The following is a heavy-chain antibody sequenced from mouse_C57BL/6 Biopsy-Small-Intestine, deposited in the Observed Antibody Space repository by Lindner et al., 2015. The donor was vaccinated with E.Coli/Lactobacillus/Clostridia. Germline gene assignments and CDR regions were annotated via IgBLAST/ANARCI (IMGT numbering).Heavy chain of an antibody. V-gene: IGHV5-4*01. CDR2: ISDGGSYT. CDR3: ARDYYGSRYYFDY. J-gene: IGHJ2*01. CDR1: GFTFSSYA. D-gene: IGHD1-1*01. Sequence: VQLQESGGGLVKPGGSLKLSCAASGFTFSSYAMSWVRQTPEKRLEWVATISDGGSYTYYPDNVKGRFTISRDNAKNNLYLQMSHLKSEDTAMYCCARDYYGSRYYFDYWGQGTTLTVSS.